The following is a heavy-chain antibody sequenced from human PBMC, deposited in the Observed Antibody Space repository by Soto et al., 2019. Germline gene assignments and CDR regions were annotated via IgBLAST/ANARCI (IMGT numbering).Heavy chain of an antibody. CDR3: ARGSYGARTYYYYYYMDV. D-gene: IGHD1-26*01. J-gene: IGHJ6*03. Sequence: PSQTLSLTCAISGDSVSSNSAAWNWIRQSPSRGLEWLGRTYYRSKWYNDYAVSVKSRITINPDTSKNQFSLQLNSATPEDTAVYYCARGSYGARTYYYYYYMDVWGKGTTVTVSS. V-gene: IGHV6-1*01. CDR2: TYYRSKWYN. CDR1: GDSVSSNSAA.